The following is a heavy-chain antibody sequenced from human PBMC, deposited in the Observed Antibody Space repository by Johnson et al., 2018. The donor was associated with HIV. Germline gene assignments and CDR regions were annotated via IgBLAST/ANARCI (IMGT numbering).Heavy chain of an antibody. J-gene: IGHJ3*01. CDR1: GVTLDDYA. CDR3: VKEFPGDAKVGGGLVGAFDL. Sequence: VQLVESGGGLVQPGRSLRLSCVASGVTLDDYAMHWVRQPPGKGLEWVAGITCDSHIVDYADSVKGRVTISRDTAKNSLSLQMNSLRAEDTAVYHCVKEFPGDAKVGGGLVGAFDLWGQGTMVTVSS. CDR2: ITCDSHIV. V-gene: IGHV3-9*01. D-gene: IGHD3-16*01.